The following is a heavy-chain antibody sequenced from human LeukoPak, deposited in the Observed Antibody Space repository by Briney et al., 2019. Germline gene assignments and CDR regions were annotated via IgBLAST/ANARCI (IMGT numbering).Heavy chain of an antibody. D-gene: IGHD6-13*01. V-gene: IGHV3-23*01. Sequence: GRSLRLSCAASGFTFSSYAMSWVRQAPGKGLEWVSAISGSGGSTYYADCVKGRFTISRDSSKNTLYLQMNSLRAEDTAVYYCANSIAAAGTPWFDPWGQGTLVTVSS. CDR2: ISGSGGST. J-gene: IGHJ5*02. CDR3: ANSIAAAGTPWFDP. CDR1: GFTFSSYA.